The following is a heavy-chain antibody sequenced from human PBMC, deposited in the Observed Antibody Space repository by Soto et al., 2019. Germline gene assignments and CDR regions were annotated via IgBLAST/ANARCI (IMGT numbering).Heavy chain of an antibody. Sequence: ASLKVSCKASGYTFTSYAMHWVRQAPGQRLEWMGWINAGNGNTKYSQKFQGRVTITRDTSASTAYMEPSSLRSEDTAVYYCARVYSYGYYYGMDVWGQGTTVTVSS. CDR3: ARVYSYGYYYGMDV. D-gene: IGHD5-18*01. CDR1: GYTFTSYA. J-gene: IGHJ6*02. V-gene: IGHV1-3*01. CDR2: INAGNGNT.